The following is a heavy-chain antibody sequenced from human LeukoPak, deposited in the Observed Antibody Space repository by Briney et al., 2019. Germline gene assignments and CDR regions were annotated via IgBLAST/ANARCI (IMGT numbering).Heavy chain of an antibody. Sequence: PGGSLRLSCAASGFTLSNYWMSWVRQAPGKGLEWVANINQDGSETYYVDSVRGRFTFSRDNGENSVYLQMNSLRAEDTAVYYCARGRITIFNNPAVPPDAFDIWGQGTMVTVSS. D-gene: IGHD3-9*01. J-gene: IGHJ3*02. V-gene: IGHV3-7*04. CDR3: ARGRITIFNNPAVPPDAFDI. CDR1: GFTLSNYW. CDR2: INQDGSET.